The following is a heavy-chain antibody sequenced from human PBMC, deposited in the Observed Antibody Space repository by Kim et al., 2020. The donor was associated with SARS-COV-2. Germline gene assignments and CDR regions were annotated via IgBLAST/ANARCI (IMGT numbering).Heavy chain of an antibody. Sequence: VKGRFTIARDNSKNTLYLHMNSLRVDDTALYYCARDLGPWLGYRYYYGMDVWGQGTTVTVSS. J-gene: IGHJ6*02. D-gene: IGHD6-19*01. CDR3: ARDLGPWLGYRYYYGMDV. V-gene: IGHV3-30*01.